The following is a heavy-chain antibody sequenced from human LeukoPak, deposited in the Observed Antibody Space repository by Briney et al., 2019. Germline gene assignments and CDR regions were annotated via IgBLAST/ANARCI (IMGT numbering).Heavy chain of an antibody. J-gene: IGHJ4*02. CDR1: GLTFSSYA. D-gene: IGHD3-3*01. CDR3: AKDNRGDFWSGYYDY. CDR2: ISGGDSST. Sequence: GGSLRLSCAASGLTFSSYAMSWVRQAPGKGLEWVSAISGGDSSTYYADSVKGRFTISRDNSKNTLYLQMNSLRAEDTAVYYCAKDNRGDFWSGYYDYWGQGTLVTVSS. V-gene: IGHV3-23*01.